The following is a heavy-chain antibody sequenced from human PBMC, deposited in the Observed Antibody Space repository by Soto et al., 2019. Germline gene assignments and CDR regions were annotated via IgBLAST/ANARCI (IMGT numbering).Heavy chain of an antibody. J-gene: IGHJ6*02. D-gene: IGHD5-12*01. V-gene: IGHV4-31*03. CDR1: GGSFSSDSFI. Sequence: QVQLQESGPGLVKPSQTLSLTCSVSGGSFSSDSFIWSWVRQFPGKGLEWIGYINYSGTTYYNPSLRSRITMSVDTSKNQFSLNLSSVTAADTAVYYCARVHKWHGMDVWGQGTTVTVSS. CDR2: INYSGTT. CDR3: ARVHKWHGMDV.